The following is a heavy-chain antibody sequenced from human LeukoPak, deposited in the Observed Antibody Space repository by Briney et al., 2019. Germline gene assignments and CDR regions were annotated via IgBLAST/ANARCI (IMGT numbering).Heavy chain of an antibody. CDR3: ARGLYSGSYYRVDY. D-gene: IGHD1-26*01. CDR2: IYYSGST. J-gene: IGHJ4*02. Sequence: ASETLSLTCTVSGVSVSSGSYYWSWIRQPPGKGLEWIGYIYYSGSTNYNPSLKSRVTISVDTSKNQFSLKLSSVTAADTAVYYCARGLYSGSYYRVDYWGQGTLVTVSS. CDR1: GVSVSSGSYY. V-gene: IGHV4-61*01.